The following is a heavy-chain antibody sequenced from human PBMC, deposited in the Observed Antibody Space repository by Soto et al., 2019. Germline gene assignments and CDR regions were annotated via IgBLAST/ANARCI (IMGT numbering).Heavy chain of an antibody. Sequence: QVQLVESGGGVVQPGRSLRLSCAASGFTFSSYGMHWVRQAPGKGLEWVAVIWYDGSNKYYADSVKGRFTISRDNSKNTVYLQMNSLRAEDTAVYYCARGGGYGDPLDYWGQGTLVTVSS. CDR3: ARGGGYGDPLDY. CDR2: IWYDGSNK. J-gene: IGHJ4*02. D-gene: IGHD4-17*01. CDR1: GFTFSSYG. V-gene: IGHV3-33*01.